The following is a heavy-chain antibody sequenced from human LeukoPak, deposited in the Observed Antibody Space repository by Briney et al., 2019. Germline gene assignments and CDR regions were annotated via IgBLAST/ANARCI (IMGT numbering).Heavy chain of an antibody. V-gene: IGHV3-7*01. J-gene: IGHJ3*02. D-gene: IGHD3-10*01. CDR3: AREGSGESWPTLDI. Sequence: GGSLRLSCAASGFTFNTYWMAWIRQVPGKGREWVANMKHDGSELYYGGSVKGRFTLSRDNAKNSLYLQMNSLRVEDTAVYYCAREGSGESWPTLDIWGQGTMVTVSS. CDR1: GFTFNTYW. CDR2: MKHDGSEL.